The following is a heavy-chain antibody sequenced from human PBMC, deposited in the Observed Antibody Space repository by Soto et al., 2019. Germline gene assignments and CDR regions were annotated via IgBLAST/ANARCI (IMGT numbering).Heavy chain of an antibody. CDR2: ISAYNGNT. V-gene: IGHV1-18*01. D-gene: IGHD2-2*02. CDR1: GYTFTSYG. CDR3: ARRGCSSTSCYTGYYYYYMDV. Sequence: ASVKVSCKASGYTFTSYGISWVRQAPGQGLEWMGWISAYNGNTNYAQKLQGRVTMTTDTSTSTAYMELRSLRSDDTAVYYCARRGCSSTSCYTGYYYYYMDVWGKWTTVTVSS. J-gene: IGHJ6*03.